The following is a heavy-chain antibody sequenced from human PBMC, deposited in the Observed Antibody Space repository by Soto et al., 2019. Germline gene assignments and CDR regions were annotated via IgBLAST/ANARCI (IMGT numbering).Heavy chain of an antibody. Sequence: QPGGSLRLSCAASGFTFSSYGMHWVRQAPGKGLEWVAVIWYDGSNKYYADSVKGRFTISRDNSKNTLYLQMNSLRAEDTAVYYCARDENMDTAMVGYWGQGTLVTVSS. D-gene: IGHD5-18*01. CDR2: IWYDGSNK. CDR1: GFTFSSYG. CDR3: ARDENMDTAMVGY. V-gene: IGHV3-33*01. J-gene: IGHJ4*02.